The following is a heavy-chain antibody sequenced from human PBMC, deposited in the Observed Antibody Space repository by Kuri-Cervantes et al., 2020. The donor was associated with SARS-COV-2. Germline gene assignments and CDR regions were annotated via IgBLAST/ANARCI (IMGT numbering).Heavy chain of an antibody. V-gene: IGHV1-2*02. CDR1: GYTFTGYY. CDR2: INPNSGGT. J-gene: IGHJ6*03. Sequence: ASVKVSCKASGYTFTGYYMHWVRQAPGQGLEWMGWINPNSGGTNYAQKFQGRVTMTRDTSTSTVYMELSSLRSEDTAVYYCARGYQLPLNYYYYYYMDVWGRGTTVTVSS. CDR3: ARGYQLPLNYYYYYYMDV. D-gene: IGHD2-2*01.